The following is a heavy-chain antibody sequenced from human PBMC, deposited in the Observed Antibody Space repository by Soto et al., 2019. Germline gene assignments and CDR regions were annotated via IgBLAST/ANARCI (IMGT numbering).Heavy chain of an antibody. Sequence: GGSLSLSCAGSGFTVSSNYMSWVRQAPGKGLEWVFLVYSGGSTYYTDSVKGRFTISRVNSKNTLYLQMNSLRAEDTAVYYCGTALKVRGLKRAFSYYALDVWGRGTTVTVS. V-gene: IGHV3-53*01. D-gene: IGHD3-10*01. CDR1: GFTVSSNY. CDR2: VYSGGST. CDR3: GTALKVRGLKRAFSYYALDV. J-gene: IGHJ6*02.